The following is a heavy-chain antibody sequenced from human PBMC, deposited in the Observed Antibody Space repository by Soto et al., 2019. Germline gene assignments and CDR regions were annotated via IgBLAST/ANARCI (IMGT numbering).Heavy chain of an antibody. CDR3: ARQVGIAVAGTFDY. D-gene: IGHD6-19*01. Sequence: QVQLQESGPGLVKPSETLSLTCTVSGGSISSYYWSWIRQPPGQGLEWIGYIYYSGSTNYNPSLKSLVTISVDTSKNQFSLKLSSVTAADTAVYYCARQVGIAVAGTFDYWGQGTLVTVSS. V-gene: IGHV4-59*08. J-gene: IGHJ4*02. CDR1: GGSISSYY. CDR2: IYYSGST.